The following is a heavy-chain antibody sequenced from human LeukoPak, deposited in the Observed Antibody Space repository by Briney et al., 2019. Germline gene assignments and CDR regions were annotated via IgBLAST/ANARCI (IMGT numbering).Heavy chain of an antibody. V-gene: IGHV3-66*01. J-gene: IGHJ4*02. CDR1: GFTFSSYW. CDR2: IYSGGST. Sequence: GGSLRLSCAASGFTFSSYWMHWVRQAPGKGLEWVSVIYSGGSTYYADSVKGRFTISRDNAKNSLYLQMNSLRAEDTAVYYCASTVRGANDYWGQGTLVTVSS. CDR3: ASTVRGANDY. D-gene: IGHD3-10*01.